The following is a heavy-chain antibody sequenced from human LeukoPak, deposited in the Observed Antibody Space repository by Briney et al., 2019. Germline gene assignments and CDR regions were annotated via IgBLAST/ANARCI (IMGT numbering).Heavy chain of an antibody. CDR3: AKGELRLGDLYYYGMDV. V-gene: IGHV3-23*01. CDR1: GFTFSSYA. Sequence: GGSLRLSCAASGFTFSSYAMSWVRQAPGKGLAWVSVISGSGSSTNYADSVKGRFTISRDNSKNTLYLQMNSLRAEDTAVYYCAKGELRLGDLYYYGMDVWGQGTTVTVSS. CDR2: ISGSGSST. D-gene: IGHD5-12*01. J-gene: IGHJ6*02.